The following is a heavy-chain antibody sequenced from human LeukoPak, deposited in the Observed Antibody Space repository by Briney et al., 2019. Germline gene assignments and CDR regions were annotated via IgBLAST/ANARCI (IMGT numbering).Heavy chain of an antibody. Sequence: PGGSLRLSCAASGFTFSNAWMSWVRQAPGKGLEWVGRIKSKTDGGTTDYAAPVKGRFTISRDDSKNTLYLQMNSLKTEDTAVYYCARWGSTTIFGVVQSYYYMDVWGKGTTVTVSS. CDR2: IKSKTDGGTT. D-gene: IGHD3-3*01. CDR1: GFTFSNAW. V-gene: IGHV3-15*01. J-gene: IGHJ6*03. CDR3: ARWGSTTIFGVVQSYYYMDV.